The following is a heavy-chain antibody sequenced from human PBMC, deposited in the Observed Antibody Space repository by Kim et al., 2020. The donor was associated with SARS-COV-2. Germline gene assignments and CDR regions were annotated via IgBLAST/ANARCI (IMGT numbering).Heavy chain of an antibody. CDR3: EKDQEMATVNENFDY. CDR1: GFTFSNYG. CDR2: IAYDGSNK. Sequence: GGSLRLSCAASGFTFSNYGMHWVRQAPGKGLEWVAVIAYDGSNKYYADSVKGRFTISRDNSKNRLYLQMNSLRAEDTAEYYCEKDQEMATVNENFDYWGQGTLDTVSS. J-gene: IGHJ4*02. D-gene: IGHD4-4*01. V-gene: IGHV3-30*18.